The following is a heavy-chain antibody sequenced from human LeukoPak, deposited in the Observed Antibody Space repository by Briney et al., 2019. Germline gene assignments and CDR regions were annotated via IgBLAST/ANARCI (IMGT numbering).Heavy chain of an antibody. CDR2: IYYSGST. V-gene: IGHV4-39*07. D-gene: IGHD3-10*01. J-gene: IGHJ6*03. CDR1: GGSISSDIYY. Sequence: SETLSLTCSVSGGSISSDIYYWGWIRQPPGKGLEWIGNIYYSGSTNYNPSLKSRVAISVDTSKNQFSLKLSSVTAADTAVYYCARGGYGSGWDYMDVWGKGTTVTVSS. CDR3: ARGGYGSGWDYMDV.